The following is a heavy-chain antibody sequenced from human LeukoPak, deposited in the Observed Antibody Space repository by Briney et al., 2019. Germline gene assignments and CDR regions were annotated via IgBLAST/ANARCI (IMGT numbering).Heavy chain of an antibody. V-gene: IGHV3-48*01. CDR3: ARDVSRTAMITFGGAPAY. J-gene: IGHJ4*02. CDR2: ISSSSSTI. Sequence: PGGSLRLSCAASGFTFSSYSMNWVRQAPGKGLEWVSYISSSSSTIYYADSVKGRFTISRDNAKNSLYLQMNSLRAEDTAVYYCARDVSRTAMITFGGAPAYWGQGTLVTVSS. CDR1: GFTFSSYS. D-gene: IGHD3-16*01.